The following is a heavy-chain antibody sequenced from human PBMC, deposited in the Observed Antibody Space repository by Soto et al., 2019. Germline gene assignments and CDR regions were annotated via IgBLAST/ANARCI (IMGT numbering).Heavy chain of an antibody. D-gene: IGHD5-18*01. CDR2: INPYNGNT. J-gene: IGHJ4*02. CDR3: ARDTAMALPDA. CDR1: GYTFTSYA. V-gene: IGHV1-18*01. Sequence: QVQLVQSGTEVKKPGASVKVSCKASGYTFTSYAISWVRQAPGQGLEWMGWINPYNGNTNYAQKLQGRVTMTTDTSTSTDYMELRSLGSDDTAVYYCARDTAMALPDAWGQGTLVTVSS.